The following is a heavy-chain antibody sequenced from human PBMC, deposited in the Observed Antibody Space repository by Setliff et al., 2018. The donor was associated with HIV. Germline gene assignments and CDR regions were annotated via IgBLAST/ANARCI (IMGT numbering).Heavy chain of an antibody. J-gene: IGHJ5*02. V-gene: IGHV3-9*01. D-gene: IGHD3-16*01. Sequence: GGSLRLSCAASGFTFDDYAMHWVRQAPGKGLEWVSGISWNSGSIGYADSVKGRFTISRDNAKNSLYLQMNSLRSEDTAVYYCARDLDEAVKDADNYVPLDLWGQGTLVTVSS. CDR1: GFTFDDYA. CDR3: ARDLDEAVKDADNYVPLDL. CDR2: ISWNSGSI.